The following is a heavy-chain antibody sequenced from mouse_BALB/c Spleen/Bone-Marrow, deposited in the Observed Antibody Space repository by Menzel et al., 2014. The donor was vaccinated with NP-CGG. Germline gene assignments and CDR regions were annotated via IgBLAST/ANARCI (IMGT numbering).Heavy chain of an antibody. CDR1: GFSLSRYS. J-gene: IGHJ2*01. V-gene: IGHV2-6-4*01. D-gene: IGHD3-2*02. CDR3: ARNSGTWGFDY. CDR2: IWGGGSK. Sequence: VQLQQSGPGLVSPSQSLSITCTVSGFSLSRYSVHWVRQPPGKGLEWLGMIWGGGSKDYNSALKSRLSISKDNSKSQVFLKMNSLQTDDTAMFYCARNSGTWGFDYWGQGTTLTVSS.